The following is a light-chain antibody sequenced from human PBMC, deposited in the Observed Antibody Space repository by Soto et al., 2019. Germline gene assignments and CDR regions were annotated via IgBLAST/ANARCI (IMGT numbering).Light chain of an antibody. Sequence: DIQMTQSPSTLSASVGDGVTITCRASQSIGTWLAWYQQKPGKAPKLLIFDASFLESGVPSRFSGSGSGTEFTLTISSLQPDDFATYYCQQYSTNWLTFGGGTKVEIK. CDR2: DAS. J-gene: IGKJ4*01. CDR3: QQYSTNWLT. CDR1: QSIGTW. V-gene: IGKV1-5*01.